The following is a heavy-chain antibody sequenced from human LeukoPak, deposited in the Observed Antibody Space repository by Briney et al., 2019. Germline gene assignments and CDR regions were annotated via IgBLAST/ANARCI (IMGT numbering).Heavy chain of an antibody. V-gene: IGHV1-8*01. D-gene: IGHD4-17*01. J-gene: IGHJ3*02. Sequence: ASVKVSCKASGYTFTSYDINWVRQATGQGLEWMGWMNPNSGDTGYAQNFQGRVTMTRDTSISTAYMELSSLRDEDTAVYYCARDTLVYADSPDAFDIWGQGTMVTVSS. CDR2: MNPNSGDT. CDR1: GYTFTSYD. CDR3: ARDTLVYADSPDAFDI.